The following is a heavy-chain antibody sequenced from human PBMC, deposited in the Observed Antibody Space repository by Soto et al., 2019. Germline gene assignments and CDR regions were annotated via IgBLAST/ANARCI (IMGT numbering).Heavy chain of an antibody. CDR3: AIRASYYDSSGYFDY. CDR2: IFYSGST. J-gene: IGHJ4*02. Sequence: SETLSLTCTVSGGSISSYYWSWIRQPPGKGLEWIGYIFYSGSTNYNPSVKGRFTISRDNAKNTLYLQMNSLRAEDTAVYYCAIRASYYDSSGYFDYWGQGTLVTVSS. CDR1: GGSISSYY. V-gene: IGHV4-59*12. D-gene: IGHD3-22*01.